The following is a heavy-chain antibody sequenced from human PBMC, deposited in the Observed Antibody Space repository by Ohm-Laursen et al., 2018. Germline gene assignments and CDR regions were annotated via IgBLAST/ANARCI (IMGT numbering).Heavy chain of an antibody. CDR2: INQDGSAA. Sequence: SLRLSCAASGFIFSNYWMTWVRRAPGKGLEWVININQDGSAADSLDSVKGRFTISRDNAKSSVYLQMNSLRVEDTAVYYCAKDGEQLAQYYFEDWGQGTPVTVSS. D-gene: IGHD1-26*01. CDR3: AKDGEQLAQYYFED. CDR1: GFIFSNYW. V-gene: IGHV3-7*01. J-gene: IGHJ4*02.